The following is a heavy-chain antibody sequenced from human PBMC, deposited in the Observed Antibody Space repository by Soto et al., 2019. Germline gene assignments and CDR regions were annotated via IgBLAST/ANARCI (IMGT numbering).Heavy chain of an antibody. J-gene: IGHJ6*02. CDR2: ISSNGGST. D-gene: IGHD6-6*01. CDR1: GFTFSSYA. V-gene: IGHV3-64D*08. CDR3: VKSASIAARVYYYGMDV. Sequence: PGGSLRLSCSASGFTFSSYAMHWVRQAPGKGLEYVSAISSNGGSTYYADSVKGRFTISRDNSKNTLYLQMSSLRAEDTAVYYCVKSASIAARVYYYGMDVWGQGTTVTVSS.